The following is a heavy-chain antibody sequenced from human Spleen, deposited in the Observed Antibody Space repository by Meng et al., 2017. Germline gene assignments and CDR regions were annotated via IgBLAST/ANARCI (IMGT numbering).Heavy chain of an antibody. V-gene: IGHV1-46*01. CDR2: INPSGGNT. CDR3: ARGNYGGLRVADS. J-gene: IGHJ4*02. Sequence: ASVKVSCKASGYSFTSYYMHWVRQAPGQGPEWMGAINPSGGNTMYAQRFQGRVTMTRDTSTTTVYMDLSSLTSEDTAVYYCARGNYGGLRVADSWGQGTLVTVSS. CDR1: GYSFTSYY. D-gene: IGHD4-23*01.